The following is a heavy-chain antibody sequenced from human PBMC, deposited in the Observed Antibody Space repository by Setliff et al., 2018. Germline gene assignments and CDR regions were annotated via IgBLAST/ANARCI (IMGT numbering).Heavy chain of an antibody. CDR2: IKGKTDGLAT. CDR3: TTDPSATFGGVIGAAFDM. Sequence: GGSLRLSCAASGFTFSNAWMNWVRQAPGKGLEWVGRIKGKTDGLATDYAAPGKGRFTISRDDSTNKLYLQMNSLKTEDTAVYYCTTDPSATFGGVIGAAFDMWGQGTMVTVSS. J-gene: IGHJ3*02. CDR1: GFTFSNAW. D-gene: IGHD3-16*01. V-gene: IGHV3-15*07.